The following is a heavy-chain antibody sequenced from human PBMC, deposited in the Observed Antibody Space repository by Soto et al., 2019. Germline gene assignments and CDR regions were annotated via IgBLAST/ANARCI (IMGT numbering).Heavy chain of an antibody. CDR3: ARDQLKYDFWSGYYGLTHDAFDI. D-gene: IGHD3-3*01. J-gene: IGHJ3*02. CDR1: GDSVSSNSAA. CDR2: TYYRSKWYN. Sequence: SQTLSLTCAISGDSVSSNSAAWNWIRQSPSRGLEWLGRTYYRSKWYNDYAVSVKSRITINPDTSKNQFPLQLNSVTPEDTAVYYCARDQLKYDFWSGYYGLTHDAFDIWGQGTMVTVSS. V-gene: IGHV6-1*01.